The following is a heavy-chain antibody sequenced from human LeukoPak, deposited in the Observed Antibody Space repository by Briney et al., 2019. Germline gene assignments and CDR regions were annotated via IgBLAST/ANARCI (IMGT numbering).Heavy chain of an antibody. J-gene: IGHJ4*02. CDR3: ARVGVWRSSRLVDY. CDR2: ITKKRNRYTT. Sequence: GGSLRLSCAASGFTFSDHSMDWVRQAPGKGLEWVGRITKKRNRYTTEYAASVKGRYTISTDDSKASLYLQMNRLELEDTAVYYCARVGVWRSSRLVDYWGQGTLVTVSS. V-gene: IGHV3-72*01. CDR1: GFTFSDHS. D-gene: IGHD3-16*02.